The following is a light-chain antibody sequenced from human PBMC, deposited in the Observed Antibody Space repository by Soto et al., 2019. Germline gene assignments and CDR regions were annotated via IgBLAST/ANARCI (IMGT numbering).Light chain of an antibody. V-gene: IGKV1-33*01. Sequence: DIQMTQSPSTLSASVGDRVTITCQASQDIRNYLNWYQQKPGKAPELLIYDASNLETGVPSRFSGSGSVTHFTFTISSLQPEDIATYYCQHYDNLPFFGPGTKVDIK. CDR3: QHYDNLPF. CDR2: DAS. J-gene: IGKJ3*01. CDR1: QDIRNY.